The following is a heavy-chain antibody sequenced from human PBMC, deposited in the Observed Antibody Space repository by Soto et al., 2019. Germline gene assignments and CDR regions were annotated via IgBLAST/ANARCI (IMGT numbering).Heavy chain of an antibody. V-gene: IGHV3-53*01. CDR3: ARDPPATRHGMDV. CDR2: IYSGGST. J-gene: IGHJ6*02. CDR1: GFTVSSSY. Sequence: PGGSLRLSCEASGFTVSSSYLSWVRQAPGKGLEWVSVIYSGGSTYYADSVRGRFTISRDNSKNTLYLQMKSLRAEDTAVYYCARDPPATRHGMDVWGQGTTVTVSS.